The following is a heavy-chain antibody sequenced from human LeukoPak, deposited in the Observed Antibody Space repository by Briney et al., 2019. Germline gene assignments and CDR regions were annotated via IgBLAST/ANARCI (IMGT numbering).Heavy chain of an antibody. CDR3: ARDPPLFNSSGWYGGDH. J-gene: IGHJ4*02. CDR1: GFTFSSYA. CDR2: ISGSGGST. Sequence: GGSLRLSCAASGFTFSSYAMSWVRQAPGKGLEWVSAISGSGGSTYYADSVKGRFTISRDNSKNTLYLQMNSLRAEDTAVYYCARDPPLFNSSGWYGGDHWGQGTLVTVSS. D-gene: IGHD6-19*01. V-gene: IGHV3-23*01.